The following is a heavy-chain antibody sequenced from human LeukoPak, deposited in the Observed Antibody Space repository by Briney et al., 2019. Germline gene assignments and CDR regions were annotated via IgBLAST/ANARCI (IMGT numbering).Heavy chain of an antibody. CDR3: ARGPTPPRGSLDY. J-gene: IGHJ4*02. CDR1: GGSFSGYY. V-gene: IGHV4-34*01. D-gene: IGHD2-15*01. Sequence: SETLSLTCAVYGGSFSGYYWSWIRQPPGKGLEWIGEINHSGSTNYNPSLKSRVTISVDTSKNQFSLKLSSVTAADTAVYYCARGPTPPRGSLDYWGQGTLVTVSS. CDR2: INHSGST.